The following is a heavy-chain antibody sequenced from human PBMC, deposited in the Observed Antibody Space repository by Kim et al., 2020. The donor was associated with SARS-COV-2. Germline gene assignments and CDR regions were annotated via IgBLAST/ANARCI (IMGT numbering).Heavy chain of an antibody. Sequence: GGSLRLSCAVSGFTFDEYAMHWVRQGPGKGLEWVSGISWNSGTRAYADSVEGRFTISRDNAKNSLYLQMDSLRPDDTALYYCAKESKLIRTYGALDIWGQGTMVTVSS. CDR3: AKESKLIRTYGALDI. V-gene: IGHV3-9*01. CDR2: ISWNSGTR. CDR1: GFTFDEYA. J-gene: IGHJ3*02. D-gene: IGHD3-10*01.